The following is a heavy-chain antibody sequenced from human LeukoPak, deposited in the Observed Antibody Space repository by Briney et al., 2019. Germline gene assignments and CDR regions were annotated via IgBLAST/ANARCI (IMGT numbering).Heavy chain of an antibody. J-gene: IGHJ4*02. CDR1: GGSISSYY. CDR3: ARAEYSNYETFDY. CDR2: IYYSGNT. Sequence: SETLSLTCTVSGGSISSYYWSWIRQPPGKGLEWIGYIYYSGNTNYNPSLKSRVTISVDTSKNQFSLKLSSVTAADTAVYYCARAEYSNYETFDYWGQGTLVTVSS. D-gene: IGHD4-11*01. V-gene: IGHV4-59*08.